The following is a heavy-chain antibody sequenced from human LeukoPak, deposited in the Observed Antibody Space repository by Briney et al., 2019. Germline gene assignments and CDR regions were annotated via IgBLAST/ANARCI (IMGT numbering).Heavy chain of an antibody. CDR1: GGAFSSYA. CDR3: ASPGEMASTQDYYYYGMDV. J-gene: IGHJ6*02. V-gene: IGHV1-69*13. D-gene: IGHD5-24*01. Sequence: ASVKVSCKASGGAFSSYAISWVRQAPGQGLKWMGGIIPIFGTANYAQKFQGRVTITADESTSTAYMELSSLRSEDTAVYYCASPGEMASTQDYYYYGMDVWGQGTTVTVSS. CDR2: IIPIFGTA.